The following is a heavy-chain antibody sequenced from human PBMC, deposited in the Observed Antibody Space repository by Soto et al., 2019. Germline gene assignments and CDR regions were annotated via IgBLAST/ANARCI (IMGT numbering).Heavy chain of an antibody. D-gene: IGHD4-17*01. J-gene: IGHJ5*02. V-gene: IGHV4-30-4*01. CDR1: GGSINSGDNY. CDR2: IYYSGST. CDR3: ARSTVTTVLWWFAP. Sequence: QVQLQESGPGLVKPSQTLSLICTVSGGSINSGDNYWSWIRQPPGKGLEWIGSIYYSGSTNSNPSLKRRASISVDTSKNQFSLKLSSVTAADTAVYYCARSTVTTVLWWFAPWGQGTLVTVSS.